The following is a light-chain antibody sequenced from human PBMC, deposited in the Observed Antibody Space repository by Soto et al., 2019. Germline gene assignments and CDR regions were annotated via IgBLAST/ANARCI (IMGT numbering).Light chain of an antibody. CDR1: QTVMSY. V-gene: IGKV1-39*01. CDR3: QQTYRFPLT. J-gene: IGKJ4*01. CDR2: VAS. Sequence: DIAMTQSPASLSTSVGDRVNITCRAGQTVMSYLHWYQQKPGQAPNLLIYVASYLHAGVPSRFSGSGSGTDFTLTITNVQPEDSAAYFCQQTYRFPLTFGGGTKVEI.